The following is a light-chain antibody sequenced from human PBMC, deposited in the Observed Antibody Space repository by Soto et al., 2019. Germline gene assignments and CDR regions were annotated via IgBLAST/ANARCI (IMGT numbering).Light chain of an antibody. CDR3: CSYTSGPAYV. CDR1: SSDVGSYNL. V-gene: IGLV2-23*01. CDR2: EAS. J-gene: IGLJ1*01. Sequence: QSALTQPASVSGSPGQSITISCTGTSSDVGSYNLVSWYQQHPGEAPKLMIYEASKRPSGVSNRFSGSKSGSTASLTISGLQAEYEADYYCCSYTSGPAYVFGTGTKVTVL.